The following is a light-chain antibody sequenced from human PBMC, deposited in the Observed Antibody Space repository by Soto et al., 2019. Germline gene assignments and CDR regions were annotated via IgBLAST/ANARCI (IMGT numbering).Light chain of an antibody. Sequence: IELTKSPSSLSASVGDRVAITCRASEGISSYLAWYQEKPGKVPKLLIDTASTLQNGVPSRFSGSGSGTDFTLTISSLKPEDFASCYCLQLKRYPLTFGGGTRVEIK. CDR3: LQLKRYPLT. CDR2: TAS. J-gene: IGKJ4*01. CDR1: EGISSY. V-gene: IGKV1-9*01.